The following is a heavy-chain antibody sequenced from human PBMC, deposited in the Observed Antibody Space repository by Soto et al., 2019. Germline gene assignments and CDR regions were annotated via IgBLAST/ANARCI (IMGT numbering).Heavy chain of an antibody. CDR3: ASRDPGTSVDY. Sequence: SETLSLTCAVSGGSFTSNNWWTWVRQPPGRGLEWIGEIYRTGSTNYNPSLKSRVTISLDKSENQFSLKVTSLTAADTAVYYCASRDPGTSVDYWGQGTLVTVS. V-gene: IGHV4-4*02. D-gene: IGHD1-7*01. J-gene: IGHJ4*02. CDR1: GGSFTSNNW. CDR2: IYRTGST.